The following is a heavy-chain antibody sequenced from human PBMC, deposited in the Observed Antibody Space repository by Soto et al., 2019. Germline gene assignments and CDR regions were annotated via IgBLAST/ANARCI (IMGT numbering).Heavy chain of an antibody. D-gene: IGHD1-26*01. V-gene: IGHV4-31*02. CDR2: IYVSGSA. J-gene: IGHJ6*03. Sequence: WTWIRQHPGKGLEWIGYIYVSGSAFYNPSLKSRVTMSVDTSKNQFSLNLRSVTAADTAVFYCARGILRPNHYMDVWGKGTAVAVSS. CDR3: ARGILRPNHYMDV.